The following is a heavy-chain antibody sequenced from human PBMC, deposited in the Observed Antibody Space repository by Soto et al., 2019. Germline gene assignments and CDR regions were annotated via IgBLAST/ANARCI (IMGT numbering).Heavy chain of an antibody. Sequence: PSETLSLTCNMSGDSYSISTYSWSWIRQPPGKALQWIGFIYQSGVTSCNPSLASRVSISLDRSNNQCSLKLKSVTAADTAVYFCAGMPYTSGLRFDPWGPGTLVTSPQ. D-gene: IGHD6-19*01. CDR3: AGMPYTSGLRFDP. J-gene: IGHJ5*02. CDR2: IYQSGVT. V-gene: IGHV4-30-2*01. CDR1: GDSYSISTYS.